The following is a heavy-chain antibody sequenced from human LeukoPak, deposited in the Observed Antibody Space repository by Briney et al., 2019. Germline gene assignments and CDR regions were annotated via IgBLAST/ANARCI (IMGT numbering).Heavy chain of an antibody. CDR3: ARGPNKSDGGNSGSAWFDP. CDR2: MHPNSGNT. Sequence: ASVKVSCKASGYTFTTYDINWVRQATGQGLEWMGWMHPNSGNTGYAQKFQGRVTMTRNTSISTAYMELSSLRSEDTAVYYCARGPNKSDGGNSGSAWFDPWGQGTLVTVSS. V-gene: IGHV1-8*01. J-gene: IGHJ5*02. D-gene: IGHD4-23*01. CDR1: GYTFTTYD.